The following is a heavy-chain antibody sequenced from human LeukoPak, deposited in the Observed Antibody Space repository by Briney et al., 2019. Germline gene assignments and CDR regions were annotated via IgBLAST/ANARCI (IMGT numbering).Heavy chain of an antibody. Sequence: ASVKFSCKASGYTFTSYDINWVRQATGQGLEWMGWMNPNSGNTGYAQKFQGRVTMTTDTSTSTAYMELRSLRSDDTAVYYCARRPETYDSSGYYYDLDYWGQGTLVTVSS. V-gene: IGHV1-8*01. CDR1: GYTFTSYD. CDR2: MNPNSGNT. J-gene: IGHJ4*02. D-gene: IGHD3-22*01. CDR3: ARRPETYDSSGYYYDLDY.